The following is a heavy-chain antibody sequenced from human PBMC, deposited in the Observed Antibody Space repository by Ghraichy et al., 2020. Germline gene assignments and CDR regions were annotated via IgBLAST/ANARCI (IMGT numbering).Heavy chain of an antibody. V-gene: IGHV3-48*02. CDR2: INPSSTTI. CDR3: ARAGAQIYYDTSLHHGDY. CDR1: GFTFSLYS. Sequence: GGSLRLSCVASGFTFSLYSMNWVRQTPGKGLEWLSYINPSSTTIYYTDSVKGRFTISRDNAKNSLYLHMNSLRDGDTAVYYCARAGAQIYYDTSLHHGDYWGQGTLVTVSS. J-gene: IGHJ4*02. D-gene: IGHD3-22*01.